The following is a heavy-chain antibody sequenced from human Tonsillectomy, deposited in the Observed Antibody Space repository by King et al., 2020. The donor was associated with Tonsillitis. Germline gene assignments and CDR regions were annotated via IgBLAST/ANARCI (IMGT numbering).Heavy chain of an antibody. CDR2: IYWNDNK. D-gene: IGHD1-14*01. CDR3: AHKPRYNHVHSGPHFDY. J-gene: IGHJ4*02. Sequence: FTLKESGPTLVKPTQTLTLTCTCSGFSLSTPGVAVGWLRQPPGKALECLALIYWNDNKEYNPSLRSRLTITRDTPKNQVVLTVTSMDPVDTATYFCAHKPRYNHVHSGPHFDYWGQGALVTVSS. V-gene: IGHV2-5*01. CDR1: GFSLSTPGVA.